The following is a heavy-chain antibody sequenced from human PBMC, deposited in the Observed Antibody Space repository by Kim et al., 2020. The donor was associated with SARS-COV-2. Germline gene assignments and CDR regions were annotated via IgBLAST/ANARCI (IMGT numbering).Heavy chain of an antibody. V-gene: IGHV1-18*01. CDR3: ARDYYDSSGYYYANWFDP. D-gene: IGHD3-22*01. J-gene: IGHJ5*02. CDR2: ISAYNGNT. CDR1: GYTFTSYG. Sequence: ASVKVSCKASGYTFTSYGISWVRQAPGQGLEWMGWISAYNGNTNYAQKLQGRVTMTTDTSTSTAYMELRSLRSDDTAVYYCARDYYDSSGYYYANWFDPWGQGTLVTVSS.